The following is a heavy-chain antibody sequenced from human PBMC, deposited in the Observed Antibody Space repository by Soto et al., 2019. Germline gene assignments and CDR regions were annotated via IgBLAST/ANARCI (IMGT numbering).Heavy chain of an antibody. Sequence: PSETLSLTCAVYGGSFSGYYWSWIRQPPGKGLEWIGEINHSGSTNYNPSLKSRVTISVDTSKNQFSLKLSSVTAADTAVYYCARVVLSLTYQLLSRYYYYYMDVWGKGTTVTVSS. CDR2: INHSGST. V-gene: IGHV4-34*01. J-gene: IGHJ6*03. CDR1: GGSFSGYY. CDR3: ARVVLSLTYQLLSRYYYYYMDV. D-gene: IGHD2-2*01.